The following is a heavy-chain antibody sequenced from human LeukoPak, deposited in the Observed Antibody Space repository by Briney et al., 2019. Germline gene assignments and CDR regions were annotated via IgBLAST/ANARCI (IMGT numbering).Heavy chain of an antibody. J-gene: IGHJ4*02. V-gene: IGHV4-59*08. CDR2: IYYTGST. CDR1: GGSISNYY. Sequence: PSETLSLTCIVFGGSISNYYWNWIRQPPGKALEWIGHIYYTGSTNYNPSLKSRVTISLDTSNNQLSLKLSSVTAADTALYYCARSDTTGYWYDYWGQGTLVTVSS. CDR3: ARSDTTGYWYDY. D-gene: IGHD3-22*01.